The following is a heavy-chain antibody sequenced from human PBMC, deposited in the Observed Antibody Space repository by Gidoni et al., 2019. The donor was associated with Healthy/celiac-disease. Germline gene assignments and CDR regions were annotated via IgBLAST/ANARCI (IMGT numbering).Heavy chain of an antibody. J-gene: IGHJ1*01. Sequence: EVQLLESGGGLVQPGGSLRLHCAASGFTFSSYAMSWVRQAPGKGLEWVSAISGSGGSTYYADSVKGRFTSSRDNSKNTLYLQMNSLRAEDTAVYYCAKPWGARGWFTFFQHWGQGTLVTVSS. CDR3: AKPWGARGWFTFFQH. CDR2: ISGSGGST. D-gene: IGHD6-19*01. CDR1: GFTFSSYA. V-gene: IGHV3-23*01.